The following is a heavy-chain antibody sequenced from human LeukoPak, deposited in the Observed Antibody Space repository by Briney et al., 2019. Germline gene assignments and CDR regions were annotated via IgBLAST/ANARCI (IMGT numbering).Heavy chain of an antibody. CDR1: GGSISSYY. V-gene: IGHV4-4*07. CDR2: IYTSGST. D-gene: IGHD6-19*01. CDR3: AREWIAVAGTVTFDY. J-gene: IGHJ4*02. Sequence: PSETLSLTCTVSGGSISSYYWSWIRQPAGKGLEWIGRIYTSGSTNYNPSLKSRVTISVDKSKNQFSLKLSSVTAADTAVYYCAREWIAVAGTVTFDYWGQGTLVTASS.